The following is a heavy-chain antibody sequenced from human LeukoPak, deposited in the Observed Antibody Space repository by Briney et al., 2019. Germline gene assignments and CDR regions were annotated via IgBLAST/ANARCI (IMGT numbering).Heavy chain of an antibody. D-gene: IGHD3-22*01. J-gene: IGHJ6*02. CDR3: ARAGDYYDSSGPPRGRNYYYYYGMDV. V-gene: IGHV1-2*02. CDR2: INPNSGGT. Sequence: ASVKVSCKASGYTFTGYYMHWVRQAPGQGLEWMGWINPNSGGTNYAQKFQGRVTMTRDTSISTAYMELSRLRSDDTAVYYCARAGDYYDSSGPPRGRNYYYYYGMDVWGQGTTVTVSS. CDR1: GYTFTGYY.